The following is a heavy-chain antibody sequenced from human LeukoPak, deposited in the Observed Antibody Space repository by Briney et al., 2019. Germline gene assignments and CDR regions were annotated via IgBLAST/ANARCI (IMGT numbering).Heavy chain of an antibody. CDR1: GYTFTGYY. Sequence: APVKVSCKASGYTFTGYYMHWVRQAPGQGLEWMGWINPNSGGTNYAQKFQGRVTMTRDTSISTAYMDMSSLRSDDTAVYYCARNLWFGESSDAFDMWGQGTMVTVPS. V-gene: IGHV1-2*02. D-gene: IGHD3-10*01. CDR3: ARNLWFGESSDAFDM. CDR2: INPNSGGT. J-gene: IGHJ3*02.